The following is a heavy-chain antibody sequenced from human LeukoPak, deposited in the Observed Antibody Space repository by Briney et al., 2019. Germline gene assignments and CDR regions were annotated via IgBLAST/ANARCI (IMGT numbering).Heavy chain of an antibody. J-gene: IGHJ4*02. D-gene: IGHD3/OR15-3a*01. CDR1: GGSFSGYY. CDR2: INHSGST. Sequence: SETLSLTCPVYGGSFSGYYWSWIRQPPGKGLEWIGEINHSGSTNYNPSLKSRVTISVDTSKNQFSLKLSSVTAADTAVYYCARQTGSGLFILPGGQGTLVTVSS. CDR3: ARQTGSGLFILP. V-gene: IGHV4-34*01.